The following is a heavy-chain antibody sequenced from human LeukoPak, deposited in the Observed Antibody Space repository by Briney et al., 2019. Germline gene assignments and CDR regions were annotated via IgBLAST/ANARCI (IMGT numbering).Heavy chain of an antibody. CDR3: ARDDRTILRRGPIDY. V-gene: IGHV1-2*02. CDR1: GYTFTVYY. J-gene: IGHJ4*02. CDR2: VIPNNGGT. Sequence: AASVTVSCKASGYTFTVYYIHWLRQAPGQGLEWMGWVIPNNGGTNYAQNYQGRVTMTRDTSISTAYMELSRLRSDDTAVYYCARDDRTILRRGPIDYWGQGTLVTVSS. D-gene: IGHD3-9*01.